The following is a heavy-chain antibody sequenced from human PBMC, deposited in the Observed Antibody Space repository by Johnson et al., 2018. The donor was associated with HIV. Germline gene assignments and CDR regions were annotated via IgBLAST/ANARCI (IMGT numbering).Heavy chain of an antibody. CDR3: ARPGGDYSAFDI. D-gene: IGHD4-17*01. V-gene: IGHV3-30-3*01. Sequence: QVQLVESGGGLVKPGGSLRLSCTVSGFTFSSYAMHWVRQAPGKGLEWVAVISYDGSNKYYADSVKGRFTISRDNSKNTLYLQMNSLRAEDTAVYYCARPGGDYSAFDIWGQGTMVTVSS. CDR1: GFTFSSYA. CDR2: ISYDGSNK. J-gene: IGHJ3*02.